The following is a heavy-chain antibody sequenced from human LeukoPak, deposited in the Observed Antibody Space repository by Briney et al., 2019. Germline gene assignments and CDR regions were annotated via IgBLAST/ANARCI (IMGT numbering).Heavy chain of an antibody. J-gene: IGHJ4*02. CDR2: INSDGSST. Sequence: GGSLRLSCAASGFIFSNYGMNWVRQAPGKGLVWVSRINSDGSSTNYADSVKGRFTISRDNAKNTLFLQMNSLRAEDTAVYYCARVRYCDYWGQGTLVTVSS. CDR1: GFIFSNYG. CDR3: ARVRYCDY. D-gene: IGHD1-14*01. V-gene: IGHV3-74*01.